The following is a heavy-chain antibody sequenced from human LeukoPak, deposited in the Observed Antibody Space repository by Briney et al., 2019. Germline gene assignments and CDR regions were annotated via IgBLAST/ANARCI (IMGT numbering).Heavy chain of an antibody. CDR2: IYYSGST. CDR1: GGSISSYY. Sequence: SETLSLTCTVSGGSISSYYWSWIRQPPGKGLEWIGYIYYSGSTNYNPSLKSRVTISVDTSKNQFSLKLSSVTAADTAVYCCARDRGYYFDYWGQGTLVTVSS. V-gene: IGHV4-59*01. CDR3: ARDRGYYFDY. J-gene: IGHJ4*02.